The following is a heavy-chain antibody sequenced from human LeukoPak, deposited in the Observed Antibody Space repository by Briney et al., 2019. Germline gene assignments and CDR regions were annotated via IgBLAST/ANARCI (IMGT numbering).Heavy chain of an antibody. J-gene: IGHJ5*02. CDR3: ARALCIDGVCEWFDP. V-gene: IGHV4-61*02. CDR1: GASITTDTYF. Sequence: PSQTLSLTCAVSGASITTDTYFWTWIRQPAGKGLEWIGRIYTSGGTNYNPSLKCRVTISVDTSKNQFSLRLRSVTAADTAVYYCARALCIDGVCEWFDPWGQGTLVTVSS. CDR2: IYTSGGT. D-gene: IGHD2-8*01.